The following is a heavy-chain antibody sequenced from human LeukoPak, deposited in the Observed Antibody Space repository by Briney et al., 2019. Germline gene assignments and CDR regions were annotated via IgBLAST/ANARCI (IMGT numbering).Heavy chain of an antibody. CDR2: INTGTGKS. V-gene: IGHV7-4-1*02. CDR3: AREILRLDI. CDR1: GYTFTTYS. Sequence: ASVKVSCKASGYTFTTYSMNWVRQAPGQGLEWMGWINTGTGKSTYAQGFTGRFVFSVDTSVSTAYLQISSLKTEDTAVYYCAREILRLDIWGQGTMVTVSS. J-gene: IGHJ3*02.